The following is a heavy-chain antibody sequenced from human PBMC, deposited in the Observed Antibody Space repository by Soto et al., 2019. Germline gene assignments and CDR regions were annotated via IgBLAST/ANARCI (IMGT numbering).Heavy chain of an antibody. CDR3: ARDPSSTSSGSLGG. J-gene: IGHJ4*02. Sequence: QVQLQQWGAGLLKPSETLSLTCAVYGGSFSGYYWSWIRQPPGKGLGWIGEINHSGSTNYNPSLKSRVTISVDTSKNQFSLKLSSVTAADTAVYYCARDPSSTSSGSLGGWGQGTLVTVSS. D-gene: IGHD2-2*01. CDR1: GGSFSGYY. CDR2: INHSGST. V-gene: IGHV4-34*01.